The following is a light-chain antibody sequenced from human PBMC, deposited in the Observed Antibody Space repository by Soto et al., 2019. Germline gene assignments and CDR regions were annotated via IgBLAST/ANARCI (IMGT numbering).Light chain of an antibody. V-gene: IGKV1-5*03. CDR1: QTISSW. CDR3: QHYNSYSEA. J-gene: IGKJ1*01. CDR2: KAS. Sequence: DVGITRSPATLCGSVGDRVTITCRASQTISSWLAWYQQKPGKAPKLLIYKASTLKSGVPSRFSGSGSGTEFTLTISSLQPDDFATYYCQHYNSYSEAFGQGTKVDSK.